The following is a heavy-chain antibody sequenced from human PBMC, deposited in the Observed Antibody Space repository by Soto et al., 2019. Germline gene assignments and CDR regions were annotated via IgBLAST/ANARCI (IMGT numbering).Heavy chain of an antibody. D-gene: IGHD2-2*02. CDR1: GYTFTTYA. CDR2: INAGNGKT. CDR3: ARAGDDCSTTNCYMIDY. V-gene: IGHV1-3*01. Sequence: EASVKVFCKASGYTFTTYAMHWVRQAPGQRLEWMGWINAGNGKTKYSQKFQGRVTITRDTSATTAYMELSSLRSEDTAVYYCARAGDDCSTTNCYMIDYWGQGTLVTVSS. J-gene: IGHJ4*02.